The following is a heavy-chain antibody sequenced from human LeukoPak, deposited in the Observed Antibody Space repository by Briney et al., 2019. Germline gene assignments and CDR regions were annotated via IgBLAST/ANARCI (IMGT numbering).Heavy chain of an antibody. CDR2: IGSSSSYI. Sequence: GGSLRLSCAASGFTFSSYSMNWVRQAPGKGLEWVSSIGSSSSYIYYADSVKGRFTISRDNAKNSLYLQMNSLRAEDTAVCYCAYSNYERVIDYWGQGTLVTVSS. V-gene: IGHV3-21*01. CDR3: AYSNYERVIDY. D-gene: IGHD4-11*01. J-gene: IGHJ4*02. CDR1: GFTFSSYS.